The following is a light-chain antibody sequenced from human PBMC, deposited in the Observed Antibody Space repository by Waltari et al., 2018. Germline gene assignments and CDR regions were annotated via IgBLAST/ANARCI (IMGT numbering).Light chain of an antibody. CDR2: DVT. CDR1: SSDIGGYDY. CDR3: TSYTRKHTGV. V-gene: IGLV2-14*03. J-gene: IGLJ3*02. Sequence: QSALTQPASVSGSPGQSITISCSGTSSDIGGYDYVSWYQQYPGIAPKLIIYDVTNRPSGVSNRFSGSKSGYTASLTISGLQAADEAHYYCTSYTRKHTGVFGGGTKVTVL.